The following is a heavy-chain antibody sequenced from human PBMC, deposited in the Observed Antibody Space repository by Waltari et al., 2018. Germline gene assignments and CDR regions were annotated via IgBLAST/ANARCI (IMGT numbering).Heavy chain of an antibody. CDR2: IYHSGST. D-gene: IGHD1-26*01. J-gene: IGHJ3*02. Sequence: QVQLQESGPGLVKPSETLSLTCAVSGYSISSGSYWGWIRKPPGKGLEWIGSIYHSGSTYYNPSLKSRVTISVDTSKNQFSLKLSSVTAADTAVYYCARALVGATRIAFDIWGQGTMVTVSS. V-gene: IGHV4-38-2*01. CDR1: GYSISSGSY. CDR3: ARALVGATRIAFDI.